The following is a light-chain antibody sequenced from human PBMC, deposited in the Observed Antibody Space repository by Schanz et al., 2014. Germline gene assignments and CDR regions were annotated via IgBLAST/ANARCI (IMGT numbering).Light chain of an antibody. Sequence: DIQMTQSPSTLSASVGDRVTITCRASQSISTWLAWYQQKPGKAPKVLIYDASNLESGVPSRFSGSGSGTEFTLTINNLQPDDFATYHCQQYETYSPCSFGQGTKLEI. CDR3: QQYETYSPCS. CDR2: DAS. V-gene: IGKV1-5*01. CDR1: QSISTW. J-gene: IGKJ2*02.